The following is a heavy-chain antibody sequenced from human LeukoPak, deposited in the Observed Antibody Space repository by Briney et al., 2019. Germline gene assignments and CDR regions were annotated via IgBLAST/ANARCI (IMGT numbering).Heavy chain of an antibody. D-gene: IGHD4-11*01. CDR3: AREYGGDYSIDY. Sequence: ASVKVSCKASGYTFTGYDMHWVRQAPGQGLEWMGWINPNSGGTNYAQKFQGRVTMTRDTSISTAYMELSRLRSDDTAVYYCAREYGGDYSIDYWGQGTLVTVSS. V-gene: IGHV1-2*02. CDR2: INPNSGGT. CDR1: GYTFTGYD. J-gene: IGHJ4*02.